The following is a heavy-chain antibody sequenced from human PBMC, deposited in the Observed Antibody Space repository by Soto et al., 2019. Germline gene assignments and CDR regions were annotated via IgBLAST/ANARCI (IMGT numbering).Heavy chain of an antibody. CDR1: GFTLSTYW. J-gene: IGHJ4*02. Sequence: GGSLRLSCAASGFTLSTYWMSWVRQAPGKGLEWVANIKQDGSGKYYVDSVKGRFSISRDNAKNLLFLQMYSLGVEDTAVYFCARDRRVAAGLYYFDYWGRGT. CDR3: ARDRRVAAGLYYFDY. CDR2: IKQDGSGK. D-gene: IGHD6-13*01. V-gene: IGHV3-7*04.